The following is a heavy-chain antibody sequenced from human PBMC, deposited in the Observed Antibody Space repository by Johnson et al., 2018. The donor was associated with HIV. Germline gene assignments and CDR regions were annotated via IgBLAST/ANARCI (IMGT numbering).Heavy chain of an antibody. CDR2: ISWNGGST. V-gene: IGHV3-20*04. CDR3: TRRRDLDAFDI. CDR1: GFKFDNFG. J-gene: IGHJ3*02. Sequence: VQLVESGGGVVRPGGSLRLSCAASGFKFDNFGMSWVRQAPGKGLEWVSGISWNGGSTNYAESVKGRFTISRDNSKNSLYLQMNSLRAEDTALYYCTRRRDLDAFDIWGQGTMVTVSS.